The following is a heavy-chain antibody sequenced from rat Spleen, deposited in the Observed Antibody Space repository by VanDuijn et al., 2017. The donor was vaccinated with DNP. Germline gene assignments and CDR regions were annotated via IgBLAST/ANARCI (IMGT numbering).Heavy chain of an antibody. J-gene: IGHJ1*01. CDR3: ATHGHDGSYSPYAYWYFDF. CDR1: GFTFSDYN. V-gene: IGHV5-7*01. CDR2: IIYDGSST. D-gene: IGHD1-12*02. Sequence: EVQLVESGGGLVQPGRSLKLSCAASGFTFSDYNMAWVRQAPKKGLEWVATIIYDGSSTYYGDSVKGRFTISRDNAKSTLYLQMDSLRSEDTATYYCATHGHDGSYSPYAYWYFDFWGPGTMVTVSS.